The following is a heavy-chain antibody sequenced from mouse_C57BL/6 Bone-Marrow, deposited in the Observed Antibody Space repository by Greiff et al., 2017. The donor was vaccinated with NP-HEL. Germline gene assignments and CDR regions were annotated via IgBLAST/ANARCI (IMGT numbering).Heavy chain of an antibody. CDR2: IYPGDGDT. V-gene: IGHV1-82*01. J-gene: IGHJ3*01. CDR1: GYAFSSSW. Sequence: VQLQQSGPELVKPGASVKISCKASGYAFSSSWMNWVKQRPGKGLEWIGRIYPGDGDTNYNGKFKGKATLNADKSSSTAYMHLSSRTSEDSAVYFCARRGFAYWGQGTLVTVSA. CDR3: ARRGFAY.